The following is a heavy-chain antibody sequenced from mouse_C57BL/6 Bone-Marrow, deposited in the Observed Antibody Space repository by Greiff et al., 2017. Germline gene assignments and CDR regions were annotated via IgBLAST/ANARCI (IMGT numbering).Heavy chain of an antibody. V-gene: IGHV1-87*01. CDR3: SEDSSVYYCASAYYSNYCDY. J-gene: IGHJ2*01. Sequence: QVQLQQSGPELARPWASVKISCQAFYTFSRRVHFAIRATNYWMQWVKQRPGQGLEWIGAIYPGNGDTSYNQKFKGKATWTADKSSCTAYMQLSSLTSEDSSVYYCASAYYSNYCDYWGQGTTLTVSS. D-gene: IGHD2-5*01. CDR1: YTFSRRVH. CDR2: GQGLEWIG.